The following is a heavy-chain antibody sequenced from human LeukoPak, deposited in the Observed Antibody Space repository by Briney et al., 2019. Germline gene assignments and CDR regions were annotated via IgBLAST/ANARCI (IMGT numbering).Heavy chain of an antibody. Sequence: SETLSLTCTVSGGSVSSGDYYWSWIRQPPGKGLEWIGYIYYSGSTYYNPSLKSRVTISVDTSKNQLSLKLSSVTAADTAVYYCARRYSNSHYYYYYMDVWGKGTTVTVSS. V-gene: IGHV4-30-4*01. CDR3: ARRYSNSHYYYYYMDV. CDR1: GGSVSSGDYY. D-gene: IGHD4-11*01. CDR2: IYYSGST. J-gene: IGHJ6*03.